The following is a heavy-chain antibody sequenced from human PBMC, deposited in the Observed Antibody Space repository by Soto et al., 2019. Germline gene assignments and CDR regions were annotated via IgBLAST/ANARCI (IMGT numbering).Heavy chain of an antibody. V-gene: IGHV1-18*01. CDR2: ISGYNDKA. CDR3: ARDWYCSGGSCYDCFDP. D-gene: IGHD2-15*01. Sequence: ASVKVSCKASGYTFTTYGISWVRQAPGQGLEWMGWISGYNDKAKYAQKFQGRVTMTTDTSTSTAYMELRSLRSDDTAVYYCARDWYCSGGSCYDCFDPWGQGTLVTVS. J-gene: IGHJ5*02. CDR1: GYTFTTYG.